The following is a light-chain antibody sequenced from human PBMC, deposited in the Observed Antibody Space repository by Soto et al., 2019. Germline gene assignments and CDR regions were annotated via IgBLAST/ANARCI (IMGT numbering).Light chain of an antibody. CDR1: QSVSSY. J-gene: IGKJ4*01. V-gene: IGKV3-11*01. CDR2: DAS. CDR3: QQRSNWPLT. Sequence: EIVFTQSPATLSLSPGERATLSCRASQSVSSYLACYQQKPGQAPRLLIDDASNRATGVPARFSGSGSGTDFTLPISSLEPEDFAVYYCQQRSNWPLTFGGGTKVEIK.